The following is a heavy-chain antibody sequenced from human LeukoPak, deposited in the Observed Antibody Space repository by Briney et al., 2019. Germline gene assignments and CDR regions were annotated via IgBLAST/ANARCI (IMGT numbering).Heavy chain of an antibody. CDR2: IRSKVNSYAS. D-gene: IGHD3-16*01. J-gene: IGHJ4*02. CDR1: GFTFSGST. V-gene: IGHV3-73*01. Sequence: PGGSLRLSCAASGFTFSGSTMHWVRQASGKGLEWLGRIRSKVNSYASAYAASVRGRLTISRDDSKNTAYLQMNSLKTEDTAVYYCTRQGGEDYWGQGTLVTVSS. CDR3: TRQGGEDY.